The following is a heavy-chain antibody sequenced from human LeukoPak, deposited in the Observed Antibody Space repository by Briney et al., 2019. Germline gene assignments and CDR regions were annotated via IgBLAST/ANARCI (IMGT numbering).Heavy chain of an antibody. CDR1: GFTFSRYT. CDR3: AREGGSSRNFDY. CDR2: ISYDGSNTYDGSNK. V-gene: IGHV3-30-3*01. D-gene: IGHD6-13*01. J-gene: IGHJ4*02. Sequence: GGSLRLSCAASGFTFSRYTMHWVRQAPGKGLEWVEIISYDGSNTYDGSNKYYADSVKGRFTISRDNSKNTLFLQMDSLRAEDTAVYYCAREGGSSRNFDYWGQGTLVTVSS.